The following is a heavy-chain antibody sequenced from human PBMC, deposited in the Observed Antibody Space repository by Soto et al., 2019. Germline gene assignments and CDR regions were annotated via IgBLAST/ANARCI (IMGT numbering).Heavy chain of an antibody. Sequence: PSETRSLPCAVAGGYIRGGYYSWIWIRQPPGKGLEWIGFIYNSGSTYYNSSLKSRVTISVDRSKDHFFLNLTSVTAADTAVYYCATYRKFFQIWCQGTKVTVSS. V-gene: IGHV4-30-2*01. J-gene: IGHJ3*02. CDR3: ATYRKFFQI. CDR1: GGYIRGGYYS. CDR2: IYNSGST.